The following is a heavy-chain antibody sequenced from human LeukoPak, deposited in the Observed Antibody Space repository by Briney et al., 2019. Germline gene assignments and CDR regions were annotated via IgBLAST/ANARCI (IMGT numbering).Heavy chain of an antibody. D-gene: IGHD2-15*01. CDR3: ARDNRLGYCSGGSCFHAFDI. CDR2: ISFDGSAK. Sequence: GRSLRLSCAASGFTFSNYGMHWVRQAPGKGLEWVSAISFDGSAKYYADSVKGRFTISRDNSKNTLYLQMNSLRAEDTAVYYCARDNRLGYCSGGSCFHAFDIWGQGTMVTVSS. V-gene: IGHV3-30*03. CDR1: GFTFSNYG. J-gene: IGHJ3*02.